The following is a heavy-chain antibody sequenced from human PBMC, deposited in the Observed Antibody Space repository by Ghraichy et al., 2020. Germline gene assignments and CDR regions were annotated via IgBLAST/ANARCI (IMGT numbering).Heavy chain of an antibody. CDR3: ARSPQVQQWLVPGLDY. V-gene: IGHV1-3*01. CDR1: GYTFTSYA. J-gene: IGHJ4*02. CDR2: INAGNGNT. Sequence: ASVKVSCKASGYTFTSYAMHWVRQAPGQRLEWMGWINAGNGNTKYSQKFQGRVTITRDTSASTAYMELSSLRSEDTAVYYCARSPQVQQWLVPGLDYWGQGTLVTVSS. D-gene: IGHD6-19*01.